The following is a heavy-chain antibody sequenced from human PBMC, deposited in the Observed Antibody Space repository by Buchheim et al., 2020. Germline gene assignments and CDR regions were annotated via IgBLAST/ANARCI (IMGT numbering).Heavy chain of an antibody. CDR2: IYYSGST. CDR3: ARGARYCTNGVCYTWDWFDP. V-gene: IGHV4-31*03. Sequence: QVQLQESGPGLVKPSQTLSLTCTVSGGSISSGGYYWSWIRQHPGKGLEWIGYIYYSGSTYYNPSLKSRVTISVDTSKHQVSLKLSAVTAADTAVYYCARGARYCTNGVCYTWDWFDPWGQGTL. J-gene: IGHJ5*02. CDR1: GGSISSGGYY. D-gene: IGHD2-8*01.